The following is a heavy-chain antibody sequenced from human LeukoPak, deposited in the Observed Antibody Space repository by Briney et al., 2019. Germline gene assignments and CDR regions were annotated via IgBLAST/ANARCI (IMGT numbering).Heavy chain of an antibody. CDR1: GGSISSYY. Sequence: LETLSLTCTVSGGSISSYYWSWIRQPPGKGLEWIGYIYFSGSTNYNPSLKSRVTISIDTSKNQFSLKLRSVTAADTAVYYCARRYSSGWYPGYFDYWGQGTLVTVSS. D-gene: IGHD6-19*01. J-gene: IGHJ4*02. CDR2: IYFSGST. V-gene: IGHV4-59*08. CDR3: ARRYSSGWYPGYFDY.